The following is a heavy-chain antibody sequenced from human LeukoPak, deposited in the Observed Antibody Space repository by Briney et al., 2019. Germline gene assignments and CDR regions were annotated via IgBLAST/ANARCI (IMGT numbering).Heavy chain of an antibody. V-gene: IGHV4-61*02. D-gene: IGHD3-22*01. CDR1: GGSISSGSYY. J-gene: IGHJ4*02. CDR2: IYTSGST. Sequence: SETLSLTCTVSGGSISSGSYYWSWIRQPAGKGLEWIGRIYTSGSTNYNPSLKSRVTISVDTSKNQFSLKLSSVTAADTAVYYCASGGYYDSSGYYIVQFDYWGQGTLVTVSS. CDR3: ASGGYYDSSGYYIVQFDY.